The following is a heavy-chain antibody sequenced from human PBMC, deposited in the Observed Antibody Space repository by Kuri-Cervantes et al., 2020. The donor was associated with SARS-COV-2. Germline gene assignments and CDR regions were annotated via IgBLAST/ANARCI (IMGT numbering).Heavy chain of an antibody. CDR3: ARISRTYAFDI. CDR2: IYYSGST. Sequence: ESLKISCTVSGGSISSYYWSWIRQPPGKGLEWIGYIYYSGSTNYNPSLKSRVTMSVDTSKNQFSLKLSSVTAADTAVYYCARISRTYAFDIWGQGTMVTVSS. V-gene: IGHV4-59*12. D-gene: IGHD1-14*01. J-gene: IGHJ3*02. CDR1: GGSISSYY.